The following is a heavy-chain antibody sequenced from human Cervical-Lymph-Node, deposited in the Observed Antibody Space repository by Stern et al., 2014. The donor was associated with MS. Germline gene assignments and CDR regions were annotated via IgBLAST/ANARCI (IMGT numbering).Heavy chain of an antibody. J-gene: IGHJ6*02. CDR3: ARGPYCSSTSCYTNGYYFYGLDV. V-gene: IGHV1-18*01. Sequence: VQLVQSGTEVRKPGASVKVSCRASGYTFTSFGISWVRRTPGQGLEFMGWISGYNGDTKYSQKFQGRVVLTTDTSTRTSYMELTSLRSDDTAMYYCARGPYCSSTSCYTNGYYFYGLDVWGQGTTVTVSS. CDR2: ISGYNGDT. CDR1: GYTFTSFG. D-gene: IGHD2-2*02.